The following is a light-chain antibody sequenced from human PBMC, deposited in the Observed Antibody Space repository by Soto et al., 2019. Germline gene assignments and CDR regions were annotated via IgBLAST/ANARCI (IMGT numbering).Light chain of an antibody. CDR3: SSYASGNTYSV. V-gene: IGLV2-8*01. CDR1: SSDVGAYNF. J-gene: IGLJ1*01. CDR2: EVT. Sequence: QSALTQPPSASGSPGQSVTISCTGTSSDVGAYNFVSWYQQHPGKAPKLMIFEVTKRPSGVPDRFSGSKSGNTASLTVSGLQAEDESDYYCSSYASGNTYSVFGTGTKVTVL.